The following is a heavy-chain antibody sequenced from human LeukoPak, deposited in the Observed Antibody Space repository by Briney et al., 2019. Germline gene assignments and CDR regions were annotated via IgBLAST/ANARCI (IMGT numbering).Heavy chain of an antibody. CDR3: ARDLYTYYFDY. J-gene: IGHJ4*02. CDR1: GFSFSSYW. V-gene: IGHV3-74*01. D-gene: IGHD1-14*01. CDR2: INSDGSST. Sequence: PGGSLRLSCAASGFSFSSYWMHWVRQAPGKGLVWVSRINSDGSSTRYADSVKGRFTISRDNAKNTLYLQMNSLRGEDTAVYYCARDLYTYYFDYWGQGTLVTVSS.